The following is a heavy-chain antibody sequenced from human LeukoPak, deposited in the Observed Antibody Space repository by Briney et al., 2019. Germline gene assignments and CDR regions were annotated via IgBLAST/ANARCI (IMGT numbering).Heavy chain of an antibody. Sequence: ASVKVSCKASGYTFTGYYMHWVRQAPRHGLEWMGRITPNSGGTNYAQKFQGRVTMTRDTSISTAYMELSRLRSDDTAVYYCARGSSTSPYYYGMDVWGQGTTVTVSS. CDR1: GYTFTGYY. CDR3: ARGSSTSPYYYGMDV. CDR2: ITPNSGGT. V-gene: IGHV1-2*06. J-gene: IGHJ6*02. D-gene: IGHD2-2*01.